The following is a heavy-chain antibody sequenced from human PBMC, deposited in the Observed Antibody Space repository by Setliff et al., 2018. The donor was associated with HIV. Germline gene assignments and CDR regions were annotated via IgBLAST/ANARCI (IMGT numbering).Heavy chain of an antibody. D-gene: IGHD3-22*01. CDR2: IYYSGST. CDR3: ARGTLYYYDTGGYSYFDY. CDR1: GGSISSGGYY. V-gene: IGHV4-31*03. Sequence: LTCTVSGGSISSGGYYWSWIRQHPGKGLEWIGYIYYSGSTYYNPSLKSRVTISVDTSKNQFSLKLSSVTAADTAVFYCARGTLYYYDTGGYSYFDYWGQGTLVTVSS. J-gene: IGHJ4*02.